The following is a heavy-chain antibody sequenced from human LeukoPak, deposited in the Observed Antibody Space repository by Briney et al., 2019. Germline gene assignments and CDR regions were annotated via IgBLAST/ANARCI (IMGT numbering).Heavy chain of an antibody. CDR3: ARDLKRTVGATTTSDY. CDR2: ISAHNGDT. V-gene: IGHV1-18*01. J-gene: IGHJ4*02. D-gene: IGHD1-26*01. CDR1: GYTFTSYG. Sequence: GASVKVSCKACGYTFTSYGISWVRQAPGQGLEWMGWISAHNGDTNYAQKFQGRVSMTTDTSTSTGYMELRSLTSDDTAVYYCARDLKRTVGATTTSDYWGQGTLVTFSS.